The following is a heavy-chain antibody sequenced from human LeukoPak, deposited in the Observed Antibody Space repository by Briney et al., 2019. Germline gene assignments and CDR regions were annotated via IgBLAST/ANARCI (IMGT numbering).Heavy chain of an antibody. CDR3: AKEQYKIFGVDPFDY. J-gene: IGHJ4*02. Sequence: GGSLRLSCAASGFTFSSYAMSWVRQAPGKGLEWVSSISGSGGTTYYADSVKGRFTISRDNSKNTLYLQMNSLGAEDTAVYYCAKEQYKIFGVDPFDYWGQGTLVSVTS. D-gene: IGHD3-3*01. V-gene: IGHV3-23*01. CDR1: GFTFSSYA. CDR2: ISGSGGTT.